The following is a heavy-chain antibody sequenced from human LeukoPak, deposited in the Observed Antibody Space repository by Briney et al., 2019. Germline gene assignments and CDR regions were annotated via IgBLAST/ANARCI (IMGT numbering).Heavy chain of an antibody. Sequence: SETLSLTCAVYGGSFSGYYWSWIRQPPGKGLEWIGEINHSGSTNYNPSLKSRVTISVDTSKNQFSLKLSSVTAADTAVYYCARDLRDSSGYYYFDYWGQGTLVTVSS. V-gene: IGHV4-34*01. CDR1: GGSFSGYY. D-gene: IGHD3-22*01. J-gene: IGHJ4*02. CDR3: ARDLRDSSGYYYFDY. CDR2: INHSGST.